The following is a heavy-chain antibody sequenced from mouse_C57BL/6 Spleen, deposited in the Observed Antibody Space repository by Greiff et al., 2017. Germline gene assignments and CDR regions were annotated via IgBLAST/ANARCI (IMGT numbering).Heavy chain of an antibody. CDR1: GFTFTDYY. Sequence: EVQLVASGGGLVQPGGSLSLSCAASGFTFTDYYMSWVRQPPGKALEWLGFIRNKANGYTTEYSASVKGRFTISRDNSQSILYLQMNALRAEDSATYYCARYPHYYGSSLYYFDYWGQGTTLTVSS. D-gene: IGHD1-1*01. V-gene: IGHV7-3*01. CDR2: IRNKANGYTT. CDR3: ARYPHYYGSSLYYFDY. J-gene: IGHJ2*01.